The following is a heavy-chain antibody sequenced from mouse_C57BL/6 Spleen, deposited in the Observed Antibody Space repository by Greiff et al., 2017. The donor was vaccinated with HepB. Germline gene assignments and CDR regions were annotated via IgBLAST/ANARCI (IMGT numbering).Heavy chain of an antibody. Sequence: QVQLQQPGAELVRPGSSVKLSCKASGYTFTSYWMHWVKQRPIQGLEWIGNIDPSDSETHYNQKFKDKATLTVDKSSSTAYMQLSSLTSEDSAVYYCARYGLRELTYAMDYWGQGTSVTVSS. V-gene: IGHV1-52*01. CDR2: IDPSDSET. D-gene: IGHD3-1*01. CDR1: GYTFTSYW. CDR3: ARYGLRELTYAMDY. J-gene: IGHJ4*01.